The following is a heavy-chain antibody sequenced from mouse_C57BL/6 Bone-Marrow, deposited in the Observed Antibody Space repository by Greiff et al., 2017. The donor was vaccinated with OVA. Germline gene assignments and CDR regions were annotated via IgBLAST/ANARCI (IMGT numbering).Heavy chain of an antibody. CDR2: INPNNGGT. V-gene: IGHV1-22*01. CDR1: GYTFTDYN. CDR3: EQRKLRRYYFDY. Sequence: EVKLQQSGPELVKPGASVKMSCKASGYTFTDYNMHWVKQSHGKSLEWIGYINPNNGGTSYNQKFKGKATLTVNKSSSTAYMELRSRTSEDSAVYYCEQRKLRRYYFDYWGQGTTLTVSS. J-gene: IGHJ2*01. D-gene: IGHD3-2*02.